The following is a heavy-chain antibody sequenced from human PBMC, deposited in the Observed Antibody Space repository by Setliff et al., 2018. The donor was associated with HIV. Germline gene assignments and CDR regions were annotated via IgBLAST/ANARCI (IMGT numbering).Heavy chain of an antibody. D-gene: IGHD7-27*01. CDR2: ISGYNGWT. V-gene: IGHV1-18*01. CDR3: ARQLSNSLDY. J-gene: IGHJ4*02. Sequence: ASVKVSCKASGYTFTSYGVSWVRQAPGQGLEWMGLISGYNGWTKYPQKFQGRVTMTTDTSTSTVYMELTSLTSDDTAMYFCARQLSNSLDYWGQGTLVTVSS. CDR1: GYTFTSYG.